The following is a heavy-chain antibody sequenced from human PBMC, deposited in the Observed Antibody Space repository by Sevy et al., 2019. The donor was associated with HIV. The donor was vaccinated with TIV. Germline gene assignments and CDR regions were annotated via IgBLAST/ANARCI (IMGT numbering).Heavy chain of an antibody. V-gene: IGHV3-49*04. D-gene: IGHD6-13*01. CDR3: TRWKAAQSIFDY. CDR1: GFTFGDYC. CDR2: LKSDVYGGTV. J-gene: IGHJ4*02. Sequence: GEALKISCTASGFTFGDYCMSWVRQAPGKGLEWVAFLKSDVYGGTVDHAASVRGRFVISRDDSKTIAYLQMNDLKTEETGVYYCTRWKAAQSIFDYWGQGALVTVSS.